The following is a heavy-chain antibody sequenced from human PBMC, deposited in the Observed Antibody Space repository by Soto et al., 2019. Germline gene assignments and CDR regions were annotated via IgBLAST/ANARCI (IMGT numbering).Heavy chain of an antibody. CDR2: ISGSGGST. CDR3: AKEDYYDSSGYSDYFDY. Sequence: GGSLRLSCAASGFNFRNYAMIWVRQAPGKGLEWVSAISGSGGSTYYADSVKGRFTISRDNSKNTLYLQMNSLRAEDTAVYYCAKEDYYDSSGYSDYFDYWGQGTLVTVSS. J-gene: IGHJ4*02. D-gene: IGHD3-22*01. V-gene: IGHV3-23*01. CDR1: GFNFRNYA.